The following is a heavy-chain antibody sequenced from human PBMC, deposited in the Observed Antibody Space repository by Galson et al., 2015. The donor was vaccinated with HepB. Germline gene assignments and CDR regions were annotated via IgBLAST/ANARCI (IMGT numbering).Heavy chain of an antibody. D-gene: IGHD4-17*01. CDR2: IYYSGST. Sequence: ETLSLTSTVSGGSISSSSYYWGWIRQPPGKGLEWIGSIYYSGSTYYNPSLKSRVTISVDTSKNQFSLKLSSVTAADTAVYYCARHVLFLRGYYMDVWGKGTTVTVSS. V-gene: IGHV4-39*01. CDR1: GGSISSSSYY. J-gene: IGHJ6*03. CDR3: ARHVLFLRGYYMDV.